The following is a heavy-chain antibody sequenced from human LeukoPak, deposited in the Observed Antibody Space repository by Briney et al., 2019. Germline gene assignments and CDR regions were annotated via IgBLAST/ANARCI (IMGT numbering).Heavy chain of an antibody. CDR1: GGSISSYY. CDR2: IYYSGST. Sequence: SETLSLTCTVSGGSISSYYWSWIRQPPGKGLEWIGYIYYSGSTNYNPSLKSPVTISVDTSKNQFSLKMSSVTAPDTAVYFCARGFFVGYCSSTSCYVQDGFFMGGQGTSVTVSS. D-gene: IGHD2-2*01. V-gene: IGHV4-59*01. J-gene: IGHJ3*02. CDR3: ARGFFVGYCSSTSCYVQDGFFM.